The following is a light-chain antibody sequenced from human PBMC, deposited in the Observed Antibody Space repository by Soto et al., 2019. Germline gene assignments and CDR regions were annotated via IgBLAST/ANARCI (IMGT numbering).Light chain of an antibody. CDR2: DAS. CDR3: QQYGSSRWT. CDR1: QGIGDT. Sequence: EVVMTQSPATLSVSPGEGVTLSCRASQGIGDTLAWYQHKPGQTPRLLIQDASRRATGIPDRFSGSGSGADFTLTISRLEPEDFAVYYCQQYGSSRWTFGQGTKVDIK. J-gene: IGKJ1*01. V-gene: IGKV3-20*01.